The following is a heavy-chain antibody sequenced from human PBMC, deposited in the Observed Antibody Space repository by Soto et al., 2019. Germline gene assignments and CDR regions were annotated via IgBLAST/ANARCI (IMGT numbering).Heavy chain of an antibody. D-gene: IGHD1-1*01. Sequence: ESGGGVVPPGRSLRLSCAASGFTFSNNAMDWVRQAPGKALEWVAVISYDGSNKYIAESVKGRFTISRDNSKNTLFLQMNSLRAEDTAVYYCARGTTTSAFSAMDVWGQGTTVTVSS. CDR3: ARGTTTSAFSAMDV. CDR2: ISYDGSNK. V-gene: IGHV3-30-3*01. CDR1: GFTFSNNA. J-gene: IGHJ6*02.